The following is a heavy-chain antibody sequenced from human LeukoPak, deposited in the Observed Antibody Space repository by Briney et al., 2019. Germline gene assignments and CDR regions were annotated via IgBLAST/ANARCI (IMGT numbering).Heavy chain of an antibody. D-gene: IGHD5-18*01. J-gene: IGHJ4*02. V-gene: IGHV4-59*01. CDR2: IYYSGST. CDR3: ARSRGYSYGYALDY. CDR1: GGSISSYY. Sequence: PSETLSLTCTVSGGSISSYYWSWIRQPPGKGLEWIGYIYYSGSTNYNPSLKSRVTISVDRSKNQFSLKLSSVTAADTAVYYCARSRGYSYGYALDYWGQGTLVTVSS.